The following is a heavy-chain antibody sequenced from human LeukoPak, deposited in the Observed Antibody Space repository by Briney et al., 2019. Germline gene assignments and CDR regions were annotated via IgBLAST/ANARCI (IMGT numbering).Heavy chain of an antibody. J-gene: IGHJ4*02. V-gene: IGHV1-24*01. CDR1: GYSLTELS. CDR3: VIHLVYYGSGNSAY. Sequence: ASVKVSCKVSGYSLTELSMHWVRQAPGRGLEWMGGCDLGKALEWKGRFDPEKDDINSAQKFQGRVTLTEDTSTDTVYMELSSLRSEDTAVYYCVIHLVYYGSGNSAYWGQGTQVTVSS. CDR2: CDLGKALEWKGRFDPEKDDI. D-gene: IGHD3-10*01.